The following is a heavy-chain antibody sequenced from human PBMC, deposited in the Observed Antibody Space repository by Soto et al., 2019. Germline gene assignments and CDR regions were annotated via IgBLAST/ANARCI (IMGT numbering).Heavy chain of an antibody. CDR1: GGTFSSYA. CDR2: IIPIFGTA. V-gene: IGHV1-69*01. D-gene: IGHD3-10*01. J-gene: IGHJ6*02. Sequence: QVQLVQSGAEVKKPGSSVKVSCKASGGTFSSYAISWVRQAPGQGLEWMGGIIPIFGTANYAQKFEGRVTITADESTSTAYMELSSLRSEDTAVYYCARALTMVADYYSYGMDVWGQGTTVTVSS. CDR3: ARALTMVADYYSYGMDV.